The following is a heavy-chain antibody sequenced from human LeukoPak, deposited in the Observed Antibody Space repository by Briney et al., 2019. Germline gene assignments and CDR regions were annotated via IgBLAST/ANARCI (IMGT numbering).Heavy chain of an antibody. CDR2: ISGSGGRT. Sequence: GGSLRLSCAASGFTFSGYSMSWVRQAPGKGLEWVSDISGSGGRTYYADSVKGRFTISRDTSKNTLYLQMNSLRAEDTAVYYCAKAPTSYYNYTAVWGKGTTVTAPS. V-gene: IGHV3-23*01. CDR3: AKAPTSYYNYTAV. J-gene: IGHJ6*03. CDR1: GFTFSGYS.